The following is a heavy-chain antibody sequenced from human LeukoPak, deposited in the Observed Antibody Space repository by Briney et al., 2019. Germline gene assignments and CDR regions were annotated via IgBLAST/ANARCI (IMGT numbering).Heavy chain of an antibody. CDR3: ASDYYDSSGYQVFDY. J-gene: IGHJ4*02. D-gene: IGHD3-22*01. Sequence: TPSETLSLTCTVSGGSISSYYWSWIRQPAGKGLELIGRIYTSGSTNYNPSLKSRVTMSVDTSKNQFSLKLSSVTAADTAVYYCASDYYDSSGYQVFDYWGQGTLVTVSS. V-gene: IGHV4-4*07. CDR1: GGSISSYY. CDR2: IYTSGST.